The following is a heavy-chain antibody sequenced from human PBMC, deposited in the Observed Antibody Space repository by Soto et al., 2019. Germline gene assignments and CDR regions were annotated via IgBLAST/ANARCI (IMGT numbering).Heavy chain of an antibody. J-gene: IGHJ3*02. D-gene: IGHD5-12*01. CDR3: ARLWGGYDSDAFDI. Sequence: SETLSLTCTVSGGSISSYYWSWIRQPPGKGLEWIGYIYYSGSTNYNPSLKSRVTISVDTSKNQFSLKLSSVTAADTAVYYCARLWGGYDSDAFDIWGQGTMVTVSS. V-gene: IGHV4-59*08. CDR1: GGSISSYY. CDR2: IYYSGST.